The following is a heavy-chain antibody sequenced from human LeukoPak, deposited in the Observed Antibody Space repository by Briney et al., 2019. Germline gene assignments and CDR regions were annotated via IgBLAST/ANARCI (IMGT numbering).Heavy chain of an antibody. CDR2: VNLQGST. Sequence: PSGTLSLTCGVSGGXITNTNYXTXVXQPPXKGLEWIGEVNLQGSTNYNPSLMGRVAISVDTSENHISLQLTSVTAADTAVYYCAREGGPYRPLDYSGQGTLVTVSS. CDR3: AREGGPYRPLDY. J-gene: IGHJ4*02. CDR1: GGXITNTNY. V-gene: IGHV4-4*02.